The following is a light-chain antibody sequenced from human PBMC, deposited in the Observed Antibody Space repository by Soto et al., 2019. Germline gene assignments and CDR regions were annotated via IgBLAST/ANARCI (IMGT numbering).Light chain of an antibody. CDR3: AAWDDTSSFV. J-gene: IGLJ1*01. CDR1: SSNIGRNT. Sequence: QSVLTQPPSASWSPGQRVVISCSGGSSNIGRNTVNWYQHLPGTAPRLLIYTNDQRPSGVPDRFSGSKSGTSASLAISGLQSEDEADYYCAAWDDTSSFVFGTGTKVTVL. V-gene: IGLV1-44*01. CDR2: TND.